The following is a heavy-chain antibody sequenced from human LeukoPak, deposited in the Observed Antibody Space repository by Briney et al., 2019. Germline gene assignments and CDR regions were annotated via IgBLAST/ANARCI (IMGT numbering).Heavy chain of an antibody. CDR3: ARYSYYDFWSGLDY. CDR2: ISAYCGNT. V-gene: IGHV1-18*01. J-gene: IGHJ4*02. Sequence: ASVKVSCKASGYTFTSYGISWVRQAPGQGLEWMGWISAYCGNTNYAQKLQGRVTMTTDTSTSTAYMELRSLRSDDTAVYYCARYSYYDFWSGLDYWGQGTLVTVSS. D-gene: IGHD3-3*01. CDR1: GYTFTSYG.